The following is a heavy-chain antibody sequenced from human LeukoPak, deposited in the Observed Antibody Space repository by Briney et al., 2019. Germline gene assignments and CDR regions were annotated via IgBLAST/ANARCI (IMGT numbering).Heavy chain of an antibody. CDR1: GFIFNTYA. J-gene: IGHJ4*02. CDR2: ITNSGGTT. V-gene: IGHV3-23*01. CDR3: ARGGGPGVYDSGGHSDH. D-gene: IGHD3-10*01. Sequence: GGSLRLSCSASGFIFNTYAMTWVRQAPGKGLEWVSGITNSGGTTYYAASVKGRFTISRDNSKNTVYLQMNSLRAEDAALYHCARGGGPGVYDSGGHSDHWGQGTLVTVSS.